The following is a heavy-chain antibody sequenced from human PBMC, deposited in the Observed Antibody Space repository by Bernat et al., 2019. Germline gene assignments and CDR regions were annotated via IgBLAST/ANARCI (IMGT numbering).Heavy chain of an antibody. J-gene: IGHJ4*02. CDR3: ARDSGSYSSDFDD. CDR1: GFSFSDAW. CDR2: INWNGGST. Sequence: EVQLVESGGDLVKPVGSLRLSCAASGFSFSDAWMSWVRQAPGKGLEGVSGINWNGGSTGYADSVKGRFTISRDNAKNSLYLQMNSLRAEDTALYYCARDSGSYSSDFDDWGQGTLVTVSS. D-gene: IGHD1-26*01. V-gene: IGHV3-20*04.